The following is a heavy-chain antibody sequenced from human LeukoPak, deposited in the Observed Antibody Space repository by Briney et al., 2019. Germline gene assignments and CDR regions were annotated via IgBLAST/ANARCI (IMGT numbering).Heavy chain of an antibody. D-gene: IGHD3-3*01. J-gene: IGHJ6*03. V-gene: IGHV4-39*01. CDR3: ARLAGRFLEWLPKDYSYYYMDV. CDR2: IYYSGST. CDR1: GGSISSSSYY. Sequence: SETLSLTCTVSGGSISSSSYYWGWIRQPPGKGLEWIGSIYYSGSTYYNPSLKSRVTISVDTPKNQFSLKLSSVTHADTAVYYCARLAGRFLEWLPKDYSYYYMDVRRKPTTVTVSS.